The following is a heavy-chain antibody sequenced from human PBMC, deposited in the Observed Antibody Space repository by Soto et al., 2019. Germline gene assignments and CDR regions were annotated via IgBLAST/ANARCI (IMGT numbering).Heavy chain of an antibody. D-gene: IGHD3-22*01. Sequence: LRLSCAASGFTFRSYSMNWVRQAPGKGQEWVSYISIISRTIYYADSVKGRFTISRDNAKNSLYLQLNSLRDEDTAVYYCASGYYYDSSGYPIPIPAGVFDYWGQGTLVTVSS. CDR3: ASGYYYDSSGYPIPIPAGVFDY. CDR1: GFTFRSYS. J-gene: IGHJ4*02. V-gene: IGHV3-48*02. CDR2: ISIISRTI.